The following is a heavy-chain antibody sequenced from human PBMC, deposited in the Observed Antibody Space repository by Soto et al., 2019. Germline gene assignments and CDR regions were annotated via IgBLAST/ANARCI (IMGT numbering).Heavy chain of an antibody. J-gene: IGHJ4*02. CDR1: GGSISSSSYY. CDR3: ARRIAAAGTTLDY. CDR2: IYYSGST. D-gene: IGHD6-13*01. V-gene: IGHV4-39*01. Sequence: SETLSLTCTVSGGSISSSSYYWGWIRQPPGKGLEWIGSIYYSGSTYYNSSLKSRVTISVDTSKNQFSLKLSSVTAADTAVYYCARRIAAAGTTLDYWGQGTLVTVSS.